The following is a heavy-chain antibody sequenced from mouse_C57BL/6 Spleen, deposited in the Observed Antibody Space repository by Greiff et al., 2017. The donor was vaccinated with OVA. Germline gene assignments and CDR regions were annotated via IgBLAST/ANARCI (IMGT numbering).Heavy chain of an antibody. CDR1: GYSITSDY. CDR3: ARSAYYSNPWFAY. Sequence: EVKVVESGPGLAKPSQTLSLTCSVTGYSITSDYWNWIRKFPGNKLEYMGYISYSGSTYYNPSLKSRISITRDTSKNQYYLQLNSVTTEDTATYYCARSAYYSNPWFAYWGQGTLVTVSA. J-gene: IGHJ3*01. D-gene: IGHD2-5*01. V-gene: IGHV3-8*01. CDR2: ISYSGST.